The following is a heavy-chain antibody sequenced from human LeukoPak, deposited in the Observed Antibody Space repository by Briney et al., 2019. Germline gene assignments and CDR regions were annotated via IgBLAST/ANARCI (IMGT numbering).Heavy chain of an antibody. J-gene: IGHJ4*02. D-gene: IGHD6-19*01. V-gene: IGHV1-69*06. CDR1: GGTFSSYD. CDR2: IMPMFGKT. Sequence: SVKVSCKASGGTFSSYDISWVRQAPGQGLEWMGGIMPMFGKTNYAQKFQGRVTTTADKATSTAYMELSSLRSEDMAVYYCARTVRYSSGPLTDLLPYYFDYWGQGTLVTVSS. CDR3: ARTVRYSSGPLTDLLPYYFDY.